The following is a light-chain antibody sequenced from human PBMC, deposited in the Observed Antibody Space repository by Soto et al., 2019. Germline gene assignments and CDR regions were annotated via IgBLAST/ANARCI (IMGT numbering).Light chain of an antibody. CDR1: LSVSGA. CDR2: CAS. Sequence: EIVMTQSPASLSVSPGERVTISCRASLSVSGALAWYQQKPGQAPSLLLYCASTSATGIPARFSCSGSATDFTLTIISLQSEYFAIDYCQQYDDCPPFTFGPGTKVDIK. CDR3: QQYDDCPPFT. J-gene: IGKJ3*01. V-gene: IGKV3-15*01.